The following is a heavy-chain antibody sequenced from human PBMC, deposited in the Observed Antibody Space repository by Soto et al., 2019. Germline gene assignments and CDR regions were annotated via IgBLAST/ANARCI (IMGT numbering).Heavy chain of an antibody. CDR1: GGTFSSYA. CDR3: ARDAPSTSRRNYYYYGMDV. V-gene: IGHV1-69*01. CDR2: IIPIFGTA. J-gene: IGHJ6*02. D-gene: IGHD2-2*01. Sequence: QVQLVQSGAEVKKPGSSVKVSCKASGGTFSSYAISWVRQAPGQGLEWMGGIIPIFGTANYAQKFQGRVTITADESTGTAYMELSSLRSEDTAVYYCARDAPSTSRRNYYYYGMDVWGQGSTVTVS.